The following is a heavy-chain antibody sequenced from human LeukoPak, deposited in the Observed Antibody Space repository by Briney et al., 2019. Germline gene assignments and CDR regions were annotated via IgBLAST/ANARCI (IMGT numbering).Heavy chain of an antibody. Sequence: GRSLRLSCAASGFTFSSYAMHWVRQAPGKGLEWVAVISYDGSNKYYADSVKGRFTISRDNAKNSLYLQMNSLRAEDTAVYYCARVKDYGDYGHFDYWGQGTLVTVSS. V-gene: IGHV3-30*04. CDR3: ARVKDYGDYGHFDY. CDR2: ISYDGSNK. CDR1: GFTFSSYA. J-gene: IGHJ4*02. D-gene: IGHD4-17*01.